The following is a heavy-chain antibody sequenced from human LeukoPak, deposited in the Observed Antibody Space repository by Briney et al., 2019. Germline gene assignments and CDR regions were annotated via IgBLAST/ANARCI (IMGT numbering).Heavy chain of an antibody. CDR1: GFTFSSYA. CDR2: ISGSGGST. CDR3: ARELNLYSGSYYDY. Sequence: AGGSLRLSCAASGFTFSSYAMSWVRQAPGKGLEWVSAISGSGGSTYYADSVKGRFTISRDNSKNTLYLQMNSLRAEDTAVYYCARELNLYSGSYYDYWGQGTLVTVSS. D-gene: IGHD1-26*01. J-gene: IGHJ4*02. V-gene: IGHV3-23*01.